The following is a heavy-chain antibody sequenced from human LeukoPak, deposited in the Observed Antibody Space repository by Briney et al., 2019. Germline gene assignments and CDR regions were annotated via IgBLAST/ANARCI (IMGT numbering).Heavy chain of an antibody. J-gene: IGHJ4*02. CDR1: GYTFTGYY. CDR3: ARSPLSGWYHDY. V-gene: IGHV1-2*02. D-gene: IGHD6-19*01. Sequence: ASVKVSCKASGYTFTGYYMHWVRQAPGQGLEWMGWINPNSGGTNYAQKFQGRVTMTRDTSISTAYMELSRLRSDDTAVYYCARSPLSGWYHDYWGQGTLATVSS. CDR2: INPNSGGT.